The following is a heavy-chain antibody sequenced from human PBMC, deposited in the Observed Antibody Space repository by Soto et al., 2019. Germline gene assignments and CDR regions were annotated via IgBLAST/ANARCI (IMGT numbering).Heavy chain of an antibody. CDR2: ISGSGGST. D-gene: IGHD3-9*01. CDR3: AKDDILTGYRPLSNFDY. CDR1: GFTFSSYW. Sequence: GGSLRLSCAASGFTFSSYWMHWVRQAPGKGLEWVSAISGSGGSTYYADSVKGRFTISRDNSKNTLYLQMNSLRAEDTAVYYCAKDDILTGYRPLSNFDYWGQGTLVTVSS. J-gene: IGHJ4*02. V-gene: IGHV3-23*01.